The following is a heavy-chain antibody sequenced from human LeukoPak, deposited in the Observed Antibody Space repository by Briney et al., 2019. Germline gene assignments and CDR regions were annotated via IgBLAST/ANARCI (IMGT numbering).Heavy chain of an antibody. J-gene: IGHJ4*02. D-gene: IGHD6-6*01. CDR2: ISAYNGNT. CDR3: ARGGYSSSIFDY. Sequence: ASVKVSCKASGYTFTSYGISWVRQAPGQGLEWMGWISAYNGNTNYAQKFQGRVTMTRNTSISTAYMELSSLRSEDTAVYYCARGGYSSSIFDYWGQGTLVTVSS. CDR1: GYTFTSYG. V-gene: IGHV1-18*01.